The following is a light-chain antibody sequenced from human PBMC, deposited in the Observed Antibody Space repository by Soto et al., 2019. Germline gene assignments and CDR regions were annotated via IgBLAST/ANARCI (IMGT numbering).Light chain of an antibody. Sequence: QSVLTQPPSASGTPGQRVTISCSGSSSNIASNTVNWYQQLPGTAPILLIYNNNHRPSGVLDRFSGSKSGTSASLAISGLQSEDEADYYCAAWDDSLNGPLFGGGTKLTVL. J-gene: IGLJ2*01. CDR2: NNN. CDR3: AAWDDSLNGPL. CDR1: SSNIASNT. V-gene: IGLV1-44*01.